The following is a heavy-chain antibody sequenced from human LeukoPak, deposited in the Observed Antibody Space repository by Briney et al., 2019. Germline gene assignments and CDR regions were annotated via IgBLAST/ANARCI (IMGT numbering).Heavy chain of an antibody. Sequence: SETLSLTCAVSGGSISSSNWWSWVRQPPGKGLEWIGEIYHSGSTNYNPSLKSRVTISVDKSKNQFSLKLSSVTAADTAVYYCARDLNYHGSGSYWYYFDYWGQGTLVTVSS. CDR2: IYHSGST. CDR1: GGSISSSNW. J-gene: IGHJ4*02. CDR3: ARDLNYHGSGSYWYYFDY. V-gene: IGHV4-4*02. D-gene: IGHD3-10*01.